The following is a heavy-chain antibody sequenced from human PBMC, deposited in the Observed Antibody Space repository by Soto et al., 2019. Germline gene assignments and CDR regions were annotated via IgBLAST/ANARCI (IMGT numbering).Heavy chain of an antibody. Sequence: QVQLVQSGAEVKKPGSSAKVSCKASGGTFSSYAISWVRQAPGQGLEWMGGIIPIFGNANYAQKFQGRVNNTAAETTRTADMELRSLRSEDTAVYYGARHVPAAGYYYGMDVWGQGTTVTVSS. J-gene: IGHJ6*02. CDR2: IIPIFGNA. CDR3: ARHVPAAGYYYGMDV. V-gene: IGHV1-69*12. D-gene: IGHD2-2*01. CDR1: GGTFSSYA.